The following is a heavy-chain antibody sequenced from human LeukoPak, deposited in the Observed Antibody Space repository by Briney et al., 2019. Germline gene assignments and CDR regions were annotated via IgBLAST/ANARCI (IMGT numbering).Heavy chain of an antibody. CDR2: INHSGST. CDR1: GGSFSGYY. V-gene: IGHV4-34*01. Sequence: SETLSLTCAVYGGSFSGYYWSWIRQPPGKGLEWIGEINHSGSTNYNPSLKSRVTISVDTSKNQFSLKLSSVTAADTAVYYCARGRRITIIVVVITTSGAFDIWGQGTMVTVSS. J-gene: IGHJ3*02. CDR3: ARGRRITIIVVVITTSGAFDI. D-gene: IGHD3-22*01.